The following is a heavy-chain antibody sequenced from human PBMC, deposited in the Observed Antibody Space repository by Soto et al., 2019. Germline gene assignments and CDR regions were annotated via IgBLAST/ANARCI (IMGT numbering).Heavy chain of an antibody. Sequence: PSGTLSLTCSVSGSSISGAEYYWGWIRPFPGKGLEWIGYIFYSGTSYYNYNSSLTSRLFMSLDPSKNSFYLKLTSVTAADTAVYYCARTRGSSFFDFWGPGTLVTVSS. V-gene: IGHV4-31*03. D-gene: IGHD3-10*01. CDR1: GSSISGAEYY. CDR2: IFYSGTS. J-gene: IGHJ4*02. CDR3: ARTRGSSFFDF.